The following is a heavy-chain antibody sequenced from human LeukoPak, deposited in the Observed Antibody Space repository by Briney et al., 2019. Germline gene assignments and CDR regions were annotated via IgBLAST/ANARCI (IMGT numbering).Heavy chain of an antibody. J-gene: IGHJ5*02. CDR1: GYTFTYYG. CDR3: ARVPWGGFLDPSNENWFDP. Sequence: ASVKVSCKASGYTFTYYGISWVRQAPGQGLEWMGWISAYNGNTNYAQKLQGRVTMTTDTSTSTAYMELRSLRSDDTAVYYCARVPWGGFLDPSNENWFDPWGQGTLVTVS. V-gene: IGHV1-18*01. CDR2: ISAYNGNT. D-gene: IGHD3-3*01.